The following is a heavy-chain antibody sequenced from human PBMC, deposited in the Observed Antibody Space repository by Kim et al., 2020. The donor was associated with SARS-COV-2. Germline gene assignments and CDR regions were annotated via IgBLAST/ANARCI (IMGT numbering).Heavy chain of an antibody. CDR3: ARDRGYCSGGSCYSDWFDP. CDR1: GGTFSSYA. CDR2: IIPIFGTA. Sequence: SVKVSCKASGGTFSSYAISWVRQAPGQGLEWMGGIIPIFGTANYAQKFQGRVTITADESTSTAYMELSSLRSEDTAVYYCARDRGYCSGGSCYSDWFDPWGQGTLVTVSS. D-gene: IGHD2-15*01. V-gene: IGHV1-69*13. J-gene: IGHJ5*02.